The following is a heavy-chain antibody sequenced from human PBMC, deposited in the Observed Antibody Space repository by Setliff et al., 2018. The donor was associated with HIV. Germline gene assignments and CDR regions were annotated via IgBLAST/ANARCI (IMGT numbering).Heavy chain of an antibody. D-gene: IGHD3-3*02. CDR3: ASAFTTNYFYFNY. CDR2: IRYDGSDK. V-gene: IGHV3-30*02. Sequence: GGSLRLSCAVSGFTFSTYGMHWVRQAPGKGLEWVAFIRYDGSDKYFADSVKGRFTISRDTSKNTVYLQMNSLTSEDTAIYYCASAFTTNYFYFNYWGQGTLVTVSS. CDR1: GFTFSTYG. J-gene: IGHJ4*02.